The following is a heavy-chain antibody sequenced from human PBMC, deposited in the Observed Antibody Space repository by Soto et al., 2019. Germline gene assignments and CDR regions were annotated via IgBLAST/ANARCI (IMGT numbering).Heavy chain of an antibody. J-gene: IGHJ5*01. CDR1: GGSFSCYY. Sequence: PSETLSLTCAVYGGSFSCYYWSWIRQAPGKGLEWIVEINNSGSTNYSPSLKSRVTISLDTSKNQFSLTLSAVTAADTAMYDCSTRAYDTNGYYRFDPWGQGALVPVSS. CDR2: INNSGST. CDR3: STRAYDTNGYYRFDP. D-gene: IGHD3-22*01. V-gene: IGHV4-34*01.